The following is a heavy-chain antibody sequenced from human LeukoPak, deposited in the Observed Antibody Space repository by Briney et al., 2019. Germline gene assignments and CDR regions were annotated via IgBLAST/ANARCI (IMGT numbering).Heavy chain of an antibody. D-gene: IGHD3-22*01. Sequence: GGSLRLSRAASGFTFSSYGMHWVRQAPGKGLEWVGRIKSKTDGGTTDYAAPVKGRFTISRDDSKNTLYLQMNSLKTEDTAVYYCTTAGPPMIVVAYYYYMDVWGKGTTVTISS. CDR1: GFTFSSYG. CDR2: IKSKTDGGTT. CDR3: TTAGPPMIVVAYYYYMDV. J-gene: IGHJ6*03. V-gene: IGHV3-15*01.